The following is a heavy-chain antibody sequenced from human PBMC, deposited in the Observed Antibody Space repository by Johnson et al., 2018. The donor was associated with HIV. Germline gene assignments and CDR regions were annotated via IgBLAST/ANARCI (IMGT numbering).Heavy chain of an antibody. Sequence: QVQLVESGGGVVQPGGSLRLSCAASGFTFSSSGMHWVRQAPGKGLEWVAFIRYDGSNKYYADSVTGRFPLSRDNSKNTLYLQMNSLRAEDTAVYYCARRGRGVYLGSDAFDIWGQGTMVTVSP. D-gene: IGHD3-10*01. CDR2: IRYDGSNK. V-gene: IGHV3-30*02. CDR3: ARRGRGVYLGSDAFDI. CDR1: GFTFSSSG. J-gene: IGHJ3*02.